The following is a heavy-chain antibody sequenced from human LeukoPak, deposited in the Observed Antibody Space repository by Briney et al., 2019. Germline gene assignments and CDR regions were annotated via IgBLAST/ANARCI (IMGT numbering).Heavy chain of an antibody. CDR2: ISSSGSTI. CDR1: GFTFSSYE. J-gene: IGHJ2*01. V-gene: IGHV3-48*03. CDR3: ARDSDGDYVTRWYFDL. D-gene: IGHD4-17*01. Sequence: GGSLRLSCAASGFTFSSYEMNWVRQVPGKGLEWVSYISSSGSTIYYADSVKGRFTISRDNAKNSLYLQMNSLRAEDTAVYYCARDSDGDYVTRWYFDLWGRGTLVTVSS.